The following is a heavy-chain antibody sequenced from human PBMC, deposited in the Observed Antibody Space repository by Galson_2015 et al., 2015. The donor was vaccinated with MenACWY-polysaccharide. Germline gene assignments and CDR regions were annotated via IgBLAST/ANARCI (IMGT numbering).Heavy chain of an antibody. J-gene: IGHJ6*03. CDR1: AFDFNKYV. D-gene: IGHD4/OR15-4a*01. CDR2: ISATGGTP. V-gene: IGHV3-23*01. CDR3: AKGSYRANAVLSYHYYYMDV. Sequence: SLRLSCAASAFDFNKYVMNWVRQPPGKGLQWVSSISATGGTPYYADSVRGRFTITRDNSKNTLYLQMNSLGAEDTAVYYCAKGSYRANAVLSYHYYYMDVWGKGTTVTVSS.